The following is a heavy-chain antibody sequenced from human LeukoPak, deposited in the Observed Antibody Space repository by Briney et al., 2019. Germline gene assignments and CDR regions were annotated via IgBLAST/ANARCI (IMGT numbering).Heavy chain of an antibody. D-gene: IGHD3-22*01. V-gene: IGHV3-15*01. CDR3: ACQSRDSYDSSGYSPDDY. Sequence: PGGSLRLSCAASGFTFSNAWMSWVRQAPGKGLEWVGRIKSKTDGGTTDYAAPVKGRFTISRDNSKNTLYLQMNSLRAEDTAVYYCACQSRDSYDSSGYSPDDYWGQGTLVTVSS. J-gene: IGHJ4*02. CDR1: GFTFSNAW. CDR2: IKSKTDGGTT.